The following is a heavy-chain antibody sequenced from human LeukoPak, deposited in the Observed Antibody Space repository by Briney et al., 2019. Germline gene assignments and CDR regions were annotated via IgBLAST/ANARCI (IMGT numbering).Heavy chain of an antibody. J-gene: IGHJ4*02. V-gene: IGHV4-39*07. CDR1: GFTFSIYE. D-gene: IGHD3-22*01. CDR2: IYYSGST. CDR3: ARDNQYNSDSSDYGGTNFDY. Sequence: PGGSLRLSCAASGFTFSIYEMNWVRQAPGKGLEWIGGIYYSGSTYYNPSLKSRVTISGDTSKNRFSLKLSSVTAADTAMYYCARDNQYNSDSSDYGGTNFDYWGQGTLVTVSS.